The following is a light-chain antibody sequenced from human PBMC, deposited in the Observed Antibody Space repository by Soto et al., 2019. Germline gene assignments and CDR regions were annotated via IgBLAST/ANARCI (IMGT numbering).Light chain of an antibody. V-gene: IGLV1-40*01. CDR3: QSYDSSLSSVV. CDR1: SSNIGAGYD. CDR2: GNN. J-gene: IGLJ2*01. Sequence: QSVLTQPPSVPGAPGQRVTISCTGSSSNIGAGYDVHWYQQLPGTAPKPLIHGNNNRPSGVPDRFSGSKSGTSASLAITGLQAEDEADYYCQSYDSSLSSVVFGGGTQLTVL.